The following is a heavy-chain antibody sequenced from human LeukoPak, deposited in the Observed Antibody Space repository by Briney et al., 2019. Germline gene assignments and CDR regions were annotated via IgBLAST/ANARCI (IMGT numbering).Heavy chain of an antibody. CDR1: GYSISSGYY. Sequence: SETLSLTCTVSGYSISSGYYWGWIRQPPGKGLEWIGSIYHSGSTYYNPSLKSRVTISVDTSKNQFSLKLSSVTAADTAVYYCARTDDSAGTYWGQGTLVTVSS. V-gene: IGHV4-38-2*02. CDR2: IYHSGST. J-gene: IGHJ4*02. CDR3: ARTDDSAGTY. D-gene: IGHD1-1*01.